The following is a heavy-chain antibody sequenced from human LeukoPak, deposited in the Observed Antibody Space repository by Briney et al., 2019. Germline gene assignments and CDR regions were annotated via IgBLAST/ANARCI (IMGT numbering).Heavy chain of an antibody. CDR2: IYYSGST. V-gene: IGHV4-59*08. CDR1: GGSISSYY. D-gene: IGHD3-10*01. J-gene: IGHJ5*02. CDR3: ASQNYGSGSYIWFDP. Sequence: PSETLSLTCTVSGGSISSYYWSWIRQPPGKGLEWIGYIYYSGSTNYNPSLKSRVTISVDTSKNQFSLKLSSVTAADTAVYYCASQNYGSGSYIWFDPWGQGTLVTVSS.